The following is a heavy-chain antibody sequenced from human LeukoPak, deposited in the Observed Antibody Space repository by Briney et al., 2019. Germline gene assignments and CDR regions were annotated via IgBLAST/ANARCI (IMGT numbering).Heavy chain of an antibody. Sequence: GGSLRLSCAASGFTFGDYAMHWVRQAPGKGLEWVSGISWNGGSVGYADSVKGRFTISRDSAKNSLYLQMNSLRAEDTALYYCAKDRSSSWYALSNWGQGTLVTVSS. J-gene: IGHJ4*02. CDR3: AKDRSSSWYALSN. CDR1: GFTFGDYA. D-gene: IGHD6-13*01. CDR2: ISWNGGSV. V-gene: IGHV3-9*01.